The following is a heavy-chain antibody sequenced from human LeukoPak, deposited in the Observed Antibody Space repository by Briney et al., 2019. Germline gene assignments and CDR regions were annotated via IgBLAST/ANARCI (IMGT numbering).Heavy chain of an antibody. D-gene: IGHD1-14*01. V-gene: IGHV1-2*02. Sequence: ASVKVSCKASGYTFTGYYMHWVRQAPGQGLEWMGWINPNSGGTNYAQKFQGRVTMTRDTSISTAYMELSRLRSDDTAVYYCARETVRTPGHMDVWGKGTTVTVSS. CDR2: INPNSGGT. J-gene: IGHJ6*03. CDR1: GYTFTGYY. CDR3: ARETVRTPGHMDV.